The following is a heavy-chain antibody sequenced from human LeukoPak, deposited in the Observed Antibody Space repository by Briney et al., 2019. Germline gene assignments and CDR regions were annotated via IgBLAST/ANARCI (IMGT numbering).Heavy chain of an antibody. Sequence: PGGSLRLSCAASGFTFSSYAMSWVRQAPGKGLEWVSLISGSGGSTYYADSVKGRFTISRDNSKNTLYLQMNSLRAEDTALYYCAKDYSSGWCFFDYWGQGTLVTVSS. V-gene: IGHV3-23*01. CDR2: ISGSGGST. CDR3: AKDYSSGWCFFDY. CDR1: GFTFSSYA. D-gene: IGHD6-19*01. J-gene: IGHJ4*02.